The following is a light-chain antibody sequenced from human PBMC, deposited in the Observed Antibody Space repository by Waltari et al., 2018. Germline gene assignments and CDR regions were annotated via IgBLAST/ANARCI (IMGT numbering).Light chain of an antibody. CDR3: AAWDDSLSGNV. J-gene: IGLJ6*01. Sequence: QYALTQPPSASGTPGQRVTISCSGSSSNIGSNNVNWYQQLPGTAPKLLIYTNNQRPSGVPDRFSGSKSGTSASLAISGLQSEDEADYYCAAWDDSLSGNVFGSGTKVTVL. CDR1: SSNIGSNN. CDR2: TNN. V-gene: IGLV1-44*01.